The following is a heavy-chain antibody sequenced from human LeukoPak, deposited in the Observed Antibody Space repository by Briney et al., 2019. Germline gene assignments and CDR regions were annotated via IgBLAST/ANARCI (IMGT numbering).Heavy chain of an antibody. Sequence: GASVKVSCKASGYTFTGYYMHWVRQAPGQGLEWMGRINPNSGGTNYAQKFQGRVTMTRDTSISTAYIELSRLRSDDTAVYYCARGGYGGGNSGIIDYWGQGTLVTVSS. D-gene: IGHD4-23*01. CDR1: GYTFTGYY. J-gene: IGHJ4*02. CDR3: ARGGYGGGNSGIIDY. V-gene: IGHV1-2*06. CDR2: INPNSGGT.